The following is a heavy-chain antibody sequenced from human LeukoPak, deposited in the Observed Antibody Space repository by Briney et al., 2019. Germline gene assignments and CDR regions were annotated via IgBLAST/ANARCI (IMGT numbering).Heavy chain of an antibody. V-gene: IGHV3-23*01. CDR1: GFTFSSYA. CDR2: ISGSGGST. D-gene: IGHD3-10*01. Sequence: GGSLRLSCAASGFTFSSYAMSWVRQAPGKGLEWVSAISGSGGSTYYADSVKGRFTISRDNSKNTLYLQMNSPRAEDTAVYYCAKVVPPSSVPNWFDPWGQGTLVTVSS. CDR3: AKVVPPSSVPNWFDP. J-gene: IGHJ5*02.